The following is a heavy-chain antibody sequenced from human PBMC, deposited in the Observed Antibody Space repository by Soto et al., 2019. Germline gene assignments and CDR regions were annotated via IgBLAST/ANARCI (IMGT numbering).Heavy chain of an antibody. CDR3: ARDLWGYCGTDCYPLDV. CDR1: GGSSIRYY. V-gene: IGHV4-59*01. J-gene: IGHJ6*02. D-gene: IGHD2-21*02. Sequence: SETLSLTCTVAGGSSIRYYWSWIRQPPGKGLEWIGYMYTTGSTVYNPPFKSRVTISVDTSKNQFSLKLNSVTAADTAVYYCARDLWGYCGTDCYPLDVWGQGTTVTVSS. CDR2: MYTTGST.